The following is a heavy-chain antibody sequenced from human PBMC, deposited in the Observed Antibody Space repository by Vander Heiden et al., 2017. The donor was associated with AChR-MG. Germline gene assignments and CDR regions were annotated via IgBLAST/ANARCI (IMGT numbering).Heavy chain of an antibody. J-gene: IGHJ4*02. CDR2: ISGSGGRT. CDR1: GLTFSNFA. CDR3: AKTVVGAGYHFDY. Sequence: EVQLVESGGGLVQRGGSLHLPCLVSGLTFSNFAMTWVRQAPGKGLEWVSSISGSGGRTYYADSAKGRFTISRDNSKNTVYLQMNSLRAEDTAVYYCAKTVVGAGYHFDYWGQGALVTVSS. V-gene: IGHV3-23*04. D-gene: IGHD1-26*01.